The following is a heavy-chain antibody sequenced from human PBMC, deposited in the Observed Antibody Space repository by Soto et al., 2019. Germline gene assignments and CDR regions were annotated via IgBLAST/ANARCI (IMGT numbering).Heavy chain of an antibody. J-gene: IGHJ4*02. Sequence: SETLSLTCAVYGGSFSGYYWSWIRQPPGKGLEWIGEINHSGSTNYNPSLKSRVTISVDTSKNQFSLKLSSVTAADTAVYSGARGLGKSTAGGNYFDYWGQGTLVTVSS. CDR2: INHSGST. CDR1: GGSFSGYY. V-gene: IGHV4-34*01. D-gene: IGHD7-27*01. CDR3: ARGLGKSTAGGNYFDY.